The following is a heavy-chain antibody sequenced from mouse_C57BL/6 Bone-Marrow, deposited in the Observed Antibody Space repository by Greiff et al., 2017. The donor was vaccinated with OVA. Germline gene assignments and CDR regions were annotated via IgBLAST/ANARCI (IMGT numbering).Heavy chain of an antibody. CDR2: IDPSDSYT. V-gene: IGHV1-69*01. Sequence: QVQLQQSGAELVMPGASVKLSCKASGYTFTSYWMHWVKQRPGQGLEWIGEIDPSDSYTNYNQKFKGKSTLTVDKSSSTAYMQRSSLTSEDSAVYYCAGDYGSSPWFAYWGQGTLVTVSA. D-gene: IGHD1-1*01. CDR3: AGDYGSSPWFAY. J-gene: IGHJ3*01. CDR1: GYTFTSYW.